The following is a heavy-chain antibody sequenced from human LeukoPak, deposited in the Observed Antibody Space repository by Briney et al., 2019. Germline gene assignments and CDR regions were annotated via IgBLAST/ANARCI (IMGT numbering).Heavy chain of an antibody. V-gene: IGHV3-23*01. CDR3: AKDRLGGPYFFHY. Sequence: PGGSLRLSCASSGFTFSSYAMSWVRQAPGKGLEWVSTIGGTGVRTYYADSVKGRFTISRDNSKNTLYLQINSLRAEDTAVYFCAKDRLGGPYFFHYWGQGTLVIVSS. J-gene: IGHJ4*02. CDR1: GFTFSSYA. D-gene: IGHD3-16*01. CDR2: IGGTGVRT.